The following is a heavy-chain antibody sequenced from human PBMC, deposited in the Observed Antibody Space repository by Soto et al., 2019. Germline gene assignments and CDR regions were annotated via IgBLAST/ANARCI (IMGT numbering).Heavy chain of an antibody. D-gene: IGHD4-17*01. J-gene: IGHJ6*03. V-gene: IGHV4-34*01. CDR3: ARGEYGDFNDYYYYYYMDV. Sequence: QVQLQQWGAGLLKPSETLSLTCAVYGGSFSGYYWSWIRQPPGKGLEWIGEINHSGSTNYNPSLKSRVTISVDTSKNQFSLKLSSVTAADTAVYYCARGEYGDFNDYYYYYYMDVWGKGTTVTVSS. CDR2: INHSGST. CDR1: GGSFSGYY.